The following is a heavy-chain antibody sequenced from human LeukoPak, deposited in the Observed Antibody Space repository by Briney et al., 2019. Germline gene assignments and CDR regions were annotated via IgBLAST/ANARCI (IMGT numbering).Heavy chain of an antibody. D-gene: IGHD3-10*01. CDR2: VDHFGST. J-gene: IGHJ4*02. CDR1: GGSFSGYY. Sequence: PSETLSLTCAVYGGSFSGYYWSWIRQPPGKGLEWIGEVDHFGSTNYNSSLKSRVTISEDTSKNQFSLRLSSVTAADTAVYYCARGEGSGSYMSYFDYWGQGGLVTVSS. V-gene: IGHV4-34*01. CDR3: ARGEGSGSYMSYFDY.